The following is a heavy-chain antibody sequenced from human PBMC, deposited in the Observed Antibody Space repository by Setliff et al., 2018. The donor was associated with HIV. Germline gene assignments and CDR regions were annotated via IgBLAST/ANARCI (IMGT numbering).Heavy chain of an antibody. V-gene: IGHV4-34*01. J-gene: IGHJ4*02. Sequence: SETLSLTCAVYGGSFNDYYWTWIRQPPGKGLEWIGEIDHSGNIKYHASLKSRVTISKDTSKNQISLKLRSVTAADTAVYYCARGLNYYGSGSYLPLGYWGQGTLVTASS. CDR2: IDHSGNI. CDR3: ARGLNYYGSGSYLPLGY. CDR1: GGSFNDYY. D-gene: IGHD3-10*01.